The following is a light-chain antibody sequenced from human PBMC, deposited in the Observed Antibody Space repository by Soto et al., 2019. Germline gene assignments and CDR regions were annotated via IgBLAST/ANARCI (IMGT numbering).Light chain of an antibody. J-gene: IGKJ4*01. CDR3: QQYNNWPLA. Sequence: EIVMTQSPATLSVSPGERATLSCRASQSISSNLVWYQQRPGQAPRLLIYGASTRAIGIPARVSGSGSGTEFTLTISSLQSEDFATYYCQQYNNWPLAFGGGTKVEIK. CDR2: GAS. V-gene: IGKV3-15*01. CDR1: QSISSN.